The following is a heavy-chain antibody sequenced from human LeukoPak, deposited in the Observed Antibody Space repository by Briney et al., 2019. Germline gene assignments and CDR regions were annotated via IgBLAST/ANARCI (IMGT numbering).Heavy chain of an antibody. CDR2: MNPNSGNT. J-gene: IGHJ5*02. CDR1: GYTFTSYD. V-gene: IGHV1-8*01. Sequence: ASVKVSCKASGYTFTSYDINWVRQATGQGLEWMGWMNPNSGNTGYGQKFQGRVTMTSSISTAYMELSSLRSEDTAVYYCASSIVVVPAAFDPWGQGTLVTVSS. CDR3: ASSIVVVPAAFDP. D-gene: IGHD2-2*01.